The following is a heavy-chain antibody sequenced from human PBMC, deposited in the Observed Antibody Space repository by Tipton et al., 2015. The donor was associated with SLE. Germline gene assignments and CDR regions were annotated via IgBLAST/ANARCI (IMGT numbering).Heavy chain of an antibody. CDR3: AKLAKGSYYSWLDP. J-gene: IGHJ5*02. D-gene: IGHD1-26*01. Sequence: QLVQSGAEVKKPGESLKISCKGSGYTFISYWIAWVRQVPGKGLEWMGVIYPGDSDTRYSPSFQGQVTISVDKSITTAYLQWSSLKASDPAIYYCAKLAKGSYYSWLDPWGQGTLVTVSS. CDR1: GYTFISYW. CDR2: IYPGDSDT. V-gene: IGHV5-51*03.